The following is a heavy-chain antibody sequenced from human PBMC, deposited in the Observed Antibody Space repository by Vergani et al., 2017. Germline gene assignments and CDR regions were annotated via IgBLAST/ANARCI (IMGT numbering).Heavy chain of an antibody. Sequence: QVQLVQSGAEVKKPGSSVKVSCKASGGTFSSYAISWVRQASGQGLEWMGGIIPIFGTANYPQKFQGRVTITADESTSTAYMELSSLRSEDTAVYYCAGVWGHYYDSSGYYDYWSQGTLVTVSS. D-gene: IGHD3-22*01. J-gene: IGHJ4*02. CDR1: GGTFSSYA. CDR3: AGVWGHYYDSSGYYDY. CDR2: IIPIFGTA. V-gene: IGHV1-69*12.